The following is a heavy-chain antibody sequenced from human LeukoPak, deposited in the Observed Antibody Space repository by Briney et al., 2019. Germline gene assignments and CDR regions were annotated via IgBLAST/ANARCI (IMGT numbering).Heavy chain of an antibody. V-gene: IGHV3-48*03. CDR1: GFTFSSYE. J-gene: IGHJ6*02. CDR2: ISSSGSTI. Sequence: GGSLRLSCAASGFTFSSYEMNWVRQAPGKGLEWVSYISSSGSTIYYADSVNGRVTISRDNAKNSLYLQMKSLRAEDTAVYYCARDQEGRTNYYYYYGMDVWGQGTTVTVSS. CDR3: ARDQEGRTNYYYYYGMDV.